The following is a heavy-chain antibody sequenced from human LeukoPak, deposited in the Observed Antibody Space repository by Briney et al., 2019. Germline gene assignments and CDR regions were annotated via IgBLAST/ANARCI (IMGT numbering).Heavy chain of an antibody. V-gene: IGHV4-31*03. CDR2: IYYSGST. CDR3: ARTPHKYYDFWSGYYSRHGDNWFDP. D-gene: IGHD3-3*01. J-gene: IGHJ5*02. Sequence: SETLSLTCTVSGGSMSSGGYYWSWIRQHPGKGLEWIGYIYYSGSTYYNPSLKSRVTISVDTSKNQFSLKLSSVTAADTAVYYCARTPHKYYDFWSGYYSRHGDNWFDPWGQGTLVTVSS. CDR1: GGSMSSGGYY.